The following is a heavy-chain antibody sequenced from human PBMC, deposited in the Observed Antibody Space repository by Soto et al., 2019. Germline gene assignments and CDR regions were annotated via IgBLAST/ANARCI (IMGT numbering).Heavy chain of an antibody. CDR2: IYYSGST. Sequence: QVQLQESGPGLVKPSQTLSLTCTVSGGSISSGDYYWSWIRQPPGKGLEWIGYIYYSGSTYYNPALKSRVTISVDTSTNQFSLKLSSVTAADTAVYYCAREGGIVGATTVDYWGQGTLVTVSS. CDR1: GGSISSGDYY. V-gene: IGHV4-30-4*01. CDR3: AREGGIVGATTVDY. J-gene: IGHJ4*02. D-gene: IGHD1-26*01.